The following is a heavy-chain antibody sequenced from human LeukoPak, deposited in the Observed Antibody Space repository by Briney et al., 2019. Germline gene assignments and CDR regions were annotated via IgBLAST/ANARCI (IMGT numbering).Heavy chain of an antibody. CDR2: IYYSGST. CDR3: ARGSAMARAVDY. V-gene: IGHV4-59*01. CDR1: GGSISSYS. J-gene: IGHJ4*02. D-gene: IGHD5-18*01. Sequence: SETLSLICTVSGGSISSYSWSWIRQPPGKGLEWIGYIYYSGSTNYNPSLKSRVTISVDTSKNQFSLKLSSVTAADTAVYYCARGSAMARAVDYWGQGTLVTVSS.